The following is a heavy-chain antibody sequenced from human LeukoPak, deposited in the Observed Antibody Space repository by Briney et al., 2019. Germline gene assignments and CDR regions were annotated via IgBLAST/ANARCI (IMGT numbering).Heavy chain of an antibody. V-gene: IGHV1-2*02. CDR3: ARDRDFWSGYYTYYMDV. Sequence: ASVKVSCKASGYTFTGYYMHWVRQAPGQGLEWMGWINPNSGGTNYAQKFQGRVTMTRDTSISTAYMELSRLRSDDTAVYYCARDRDFWSGYYTYYMDVWGKGTTVTVSS. CDR1: GYTFTGYY. D-gene: IGHD3-3*01. J-gene: IGHJ6*03. CDR2: INPNSGGT.